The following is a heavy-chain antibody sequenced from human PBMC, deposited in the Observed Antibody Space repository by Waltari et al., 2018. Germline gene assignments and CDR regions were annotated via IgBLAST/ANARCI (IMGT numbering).Heavy chain of an antibody. CDR3: VSAGREQWGLDY. CDR2: INPDGGRT. Sequence: EVQLVESGGGLVQPGGSLRLSCSASGFTFHTSVMPWVRQAPGKGLEHVSSINPDGGRTYYADSVKGRFNISRDNSKNTLYLQISSLTPEDTAVYYCVSAGREQWGLDYWGQGTLVTVSS. CDR1: GFTFHTSV. J-gene: IGHJ4*02. V-gene: IGHV3-64D*06. D-gene: IGHD6-19*01.